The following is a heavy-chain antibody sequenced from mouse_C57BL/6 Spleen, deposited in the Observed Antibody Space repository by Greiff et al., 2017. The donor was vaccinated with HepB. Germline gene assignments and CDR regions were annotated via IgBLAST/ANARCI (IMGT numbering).Heavy chain of an antibody. CDR2: INYDGSST. CDR3: AREYDSYWYFDV. J-gene: IGHJ1*03. Sequence: EVKLVESEGGLVQPGSSMKLSCTASGFTFSDYYMAWVRQVPEKGLEWVANINYDGSSTYYLDSLKSRFIISRDNAKNILYLQMRSLKSEDTATYYWAREYDSYWYFDVWGTGTTVTVSS. V-gene: IGHV5-16*01. D-gene: IGHD2-4*01. CDR1: GFTFSDYY.